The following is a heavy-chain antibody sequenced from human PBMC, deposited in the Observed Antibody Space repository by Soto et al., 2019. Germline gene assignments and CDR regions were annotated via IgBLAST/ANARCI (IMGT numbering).Heavy chain of an antibody. V-gene: IGHV1-8*01. CDR3: ARWPDGYYYYGMDV. CDR2: MNPNSGNT. J-gene: IGHJ6*02. Sequence: QVQLVQSGAEVKKPGASVKVSCKASGYTFTSYDINWVRQATGQGLEWMGWMNPNSGNTGNAQKFRGKVTMTRNTAVSTAYMELSSLRSEDTAVYYCARWPDGYYYYGMDVWGQGTTVSVSS. CDR1: GYTFTSYD.